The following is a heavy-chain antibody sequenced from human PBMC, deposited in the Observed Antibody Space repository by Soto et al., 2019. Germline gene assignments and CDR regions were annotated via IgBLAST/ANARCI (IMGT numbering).Heavy chain of an antibody. D-gene: IGHD3-10*01. Sequence: QVQLQESGPGLVKPSQTLSLTCTVSGGSISSGDYYWSWIRQPPGKALEWIGYIYYSGSTYYNPSLKSRVTISVDTSKNQFSLKLSSVTAADTAVYYCARDAAYGSGPNWFDPWGQGTLVTVSS. CDR3: ARDAAYGSGPNWFDP. V-gene: IGHV4-30-4*01. CDR1: GGSISSGDYY. CDR2: IYYSGST. J-gene: IGHJ5*02.